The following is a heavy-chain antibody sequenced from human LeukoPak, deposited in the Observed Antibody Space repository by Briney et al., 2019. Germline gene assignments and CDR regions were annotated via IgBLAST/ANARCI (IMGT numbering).Heavy chain of an antibody. CDR3: ARGGVTDYFDY. CDR2: IYSGGST. Sequence: PGGSLRLSCAASGFTASSNYMSWVRQAPGKGLEWVSVIYSGGSTYYADSVKGRFTISRDNSKNTLYLQMNSLRAEDTAVYYCARGGVTDYFDYWGQGTLVTVSS. J-gene: IGHJ4*02. D-gene: IGHD2-21*02. CDR1: GFTASSNY. V-gene: IGHV3-53*01.